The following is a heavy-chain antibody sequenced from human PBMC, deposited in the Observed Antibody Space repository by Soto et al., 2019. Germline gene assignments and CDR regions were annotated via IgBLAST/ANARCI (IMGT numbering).Heavy chain of an antibody. CDR1: GFSLTTSGVG. CDR3: AHMFLRTVFGLVTTTAIYFDF. J-gene: IGHJ4*02. Sequence: QITLNDSGPTVVNPAETLTLTCTFSGFSLTTSGVGVGWFRQSPGKAPEGLALIYWYDDKRYSASLKRRLTITEDTSKTQVVLKMASVDPADTATYYCAHMFLRTVFGLVTTTAIYFDFWGQGTPVVVSS. CDR2: IYWYDDK. D-gene: IGHD3-3*01. V-gene: IGHV2-5*01.